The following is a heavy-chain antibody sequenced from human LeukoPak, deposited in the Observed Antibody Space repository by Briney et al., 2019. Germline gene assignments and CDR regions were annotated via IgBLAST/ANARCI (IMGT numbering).Heavy chain of an antibody. Sequence: SVKVSCKASGGTFSSYAISWVRQAPGQGLEWMGGIIPIFGTANYAQKFQGRVTITTDESTSTAYMKLSSLRSEDTAVYYCSGGSKLGYYYYYYMDVWGKGTTVTVSS. CDR1: GGTFSSYA. J-gene: IGHJ6*03. D-gene: IGHD2-15*01. CDR3: SGGSKLGYYYYYYMDV. CDR2: IIPIFGTA. V-gene: IGHV1-69*05.